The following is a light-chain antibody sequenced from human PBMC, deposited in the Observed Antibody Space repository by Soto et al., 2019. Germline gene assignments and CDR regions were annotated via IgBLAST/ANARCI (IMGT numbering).Light chain of an antibody. J-gene: IGKJ3*01. CDR1: QSISRY. CDR2: GAS. V-gene: IGKV1-39*01. CDR3: QQSYSTPLFT. Sequence: DIQLTQSPSFLSASVGDRVTITCRASQSISRYLNWYQQEPGKAPKLLIYGASSLQSGVPSRFSGSGSGTDFTLTISSLQPEDFATYYCQQSYSTPLFTFGPGTKVDIK.